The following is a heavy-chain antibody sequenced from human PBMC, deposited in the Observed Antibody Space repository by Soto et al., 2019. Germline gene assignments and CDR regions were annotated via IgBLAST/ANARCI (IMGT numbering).Heavy chain of an antibody. D-gene: IGHD1-26*01. V-gene: IGHV1-69*01. CDR3: ARAGGSLAGYYYYGMDV. Sequence: QVQLVPSGAEVKKPGSSVKVSCKASGGTFSSYAISWVRQAPGQGLEWMGGIIPIFGTANYAQKFQGRVTITADESTSTAYMELSSLRSEDTAVYYCARAGGSLAGYYYYGMDVWGQGTTVTVSS. CDR1: GGTFSSYA. J-gene: IGHJ6*02. CDR2: IIPIFGTA.